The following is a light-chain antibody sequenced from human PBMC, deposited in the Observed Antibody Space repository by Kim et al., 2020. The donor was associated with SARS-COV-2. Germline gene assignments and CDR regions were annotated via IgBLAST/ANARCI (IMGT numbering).Light chain of an antibody. CDR3: SSYTGSSTLLV. CDR1: SSDVGGYNY. Sequence: SITSSCTGTSSDVGGYNYVAWYQQHPGKAPKLMIYDVSNRPSGVSNRFSGSKSGNTASLTISGLQAEDEADYYCSSYTGSSTLLVFGGGTQLTVL. J-gene: IGLJ2*01. CDR2: DVS. V-gene: IGLV2-14*03.